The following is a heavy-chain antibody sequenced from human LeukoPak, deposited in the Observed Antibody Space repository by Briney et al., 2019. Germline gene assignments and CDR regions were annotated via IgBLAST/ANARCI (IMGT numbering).Heavy chain of an antibody. D-gene: IGHD1-7*01. CDR3: ARGWELGH. V-gene: IGHV3-53*01. J-gene: IGHJ4*02. CDR1: GFTVSSNY. CDR2: IYSDGST. Sequence: GGSLRLSCAASGFTVSSNYMSWVRQAPGKGLEWVSVIYSDGSTYYADSVKGRLIISRDNSKNTLYLQMNSLRVEDTAVYYCARGWELGHWGQGSLVTVSS.